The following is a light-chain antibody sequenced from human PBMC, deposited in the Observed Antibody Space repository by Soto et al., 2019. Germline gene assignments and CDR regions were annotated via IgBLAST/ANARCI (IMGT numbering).Light chain of an antibody. CDR1: SSNIGAGYD. CDR2: GNS. Sequence: QSVLTQPPSVSGAPGQRVTISCTGSSSNIGAGYDVHWYQQPPGTAPKLLIYGNSNRPSGVPDRFSGSKSGTSASLAITGLQAEDEADYYCQSYDSSLSHVVFGGGTKLTVL. J-gene: IGLJ2*01. V-gene: IGLV1-40*01. CDR3: QSYDSSLSHVV.